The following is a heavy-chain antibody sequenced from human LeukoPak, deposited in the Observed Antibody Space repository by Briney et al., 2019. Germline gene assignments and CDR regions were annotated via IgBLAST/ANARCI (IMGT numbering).Heavy chain of an antibody. J-gene: IGHJ4*02. Sequence: AGGSLRLSCAASGFTFSSYSMNWVRQAPGKGLEWVSSISSSSSYIYYADSVKGRFTISRDNAKNSLYLQMNSLRAEDTAVYYCARDFGDGQDFDYWGQGTLVTVSS. CDR3: ARDFGDGQDFDY. V-gene: IGHV3-21*01. D-gene: IGHD5-24*01. CDR1: GFTFSSYS. CDR2: ISSSSSYI.